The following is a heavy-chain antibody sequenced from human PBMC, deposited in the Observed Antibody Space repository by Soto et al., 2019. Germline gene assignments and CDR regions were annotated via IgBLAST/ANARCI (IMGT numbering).Heavy chain of an antibody. CDR1: GYSFSSYW. Sequence: GESLKISCKGSGYSFSSYWIGWVRQMPGKGLEWMGINNPADFDTRYSPSFQGQVTISADKSISSAYMQWSSLTTSDTAMYFCERHRGYCITTTCYDAFHIRGQGTMV. CDR2: NNPADFDT. CDR3: ERHRGYCITTTCYDAFHI. D-gene: IGHD2-2*03. J-gene: IGHJ3*02. V-gene: IGHV5-51*01.